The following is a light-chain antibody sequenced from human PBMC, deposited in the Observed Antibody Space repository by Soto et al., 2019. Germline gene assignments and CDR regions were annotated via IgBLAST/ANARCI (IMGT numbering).Light chain of an antibody. CDR3: QQYGALPPT. CDR2: GAS. V-gene: IGKV3-20*01. J-gene: IGKJ4*01. Sequence: EIVLTQFPGALSLSPGERVTLSCRASQTVSNTYLAWYQQKRGQAPKFLIYGASNRATGIPARFSGSGSGTDFTLTISRLAPEDFAVYYCQQYGALPPTFGGGTKVEIK. CDR1: QTVSNTY.